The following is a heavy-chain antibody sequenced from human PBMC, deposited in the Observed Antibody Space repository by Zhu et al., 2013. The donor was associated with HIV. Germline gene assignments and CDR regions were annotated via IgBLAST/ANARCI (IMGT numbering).Heavy chain of an antibody. Sequence: QVQLMQSGPEVKRPGSSVRVSCQASGVKLKFHAISWIRQAPGQGLEWLGSILPALASTKYGRNFQGRVSFTADTSQNTVYMELTNLKPDDTAVFYXAGGGGHVVVAVGTFDVWGQGTSVTVSP. CDR3: AGGGGHVVVAVGTFDV. D-gene: IGHD2-15*01. V-gene: IGHV1-69*09. CDR2: ILPALAST. CDR1: GVKLKFHA. J-gene: IGHJ3*01.